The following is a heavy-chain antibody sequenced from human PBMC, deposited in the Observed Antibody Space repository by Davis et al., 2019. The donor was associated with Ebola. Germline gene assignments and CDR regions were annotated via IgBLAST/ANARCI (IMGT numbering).Heavy chain of an antibody. CDR1: GFTVSSNY. V-gene: IGHV3-53*05. D-gene: IGHD3-3*01. CDR3: AKDGNYDFWSGYPMGMDV. Sequence: GGSLRLSCAASGFTVSSNYMSWVRQAPGKGLEWVSVIYSGGSTYYADSVKGRFTISRDNSKNTLYLQMNSLRAEDTAVYYCAKDGNYDFWSGYPMGMDVWGKGTTVTVSS. CDR2: IYSGGST. J-gene: IGHJ6*03.